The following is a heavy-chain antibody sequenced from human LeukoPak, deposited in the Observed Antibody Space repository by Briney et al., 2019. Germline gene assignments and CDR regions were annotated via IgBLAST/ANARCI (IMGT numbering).Heavy chain of an antibody. CDR3: ARPQGATAMVAFDI. V-gene: IGHV4-38-2*01. J-gene: IGHJ3*02. CDR1: GYSISRVYY. Sequence: SETLSLTCAVSGYSISRVYYGGWIRQPPGKSLGGIGSIYHSGSTFYNPSLKSRVTISADTSKNQFSLTLSSVTAADTAVYYCARPQGATAMVAFDIWGQGTMVTVSS. CDR2: IYHSGST. D-gene: IGHD2-2*01.